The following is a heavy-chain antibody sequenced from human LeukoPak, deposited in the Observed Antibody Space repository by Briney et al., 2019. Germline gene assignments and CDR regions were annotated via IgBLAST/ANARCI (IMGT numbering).Heavy chain of an antibody. CDR2: IYTSGST. CDR3: ARVRGKGDYFDY. V-gene: IGHV4-61*02. D-gene: IGHD3-10*01. CDR1: GGSISSGSYY. Sequence: PSQTLSLTCTVSGGSISSGSYYWSWIRQPAGKGLEWIGRIYTSGSTNYNPSLKSRVTISVDTSKNQFSLKLSSVTAADTAVYYCARVRGKGDYFDYWGQGTLVTVSS. J-gene: IGHJ4*02.